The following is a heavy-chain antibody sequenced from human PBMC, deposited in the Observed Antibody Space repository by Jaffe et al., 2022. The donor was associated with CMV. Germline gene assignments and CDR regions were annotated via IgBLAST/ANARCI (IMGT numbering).Heavy chain of an antibody. Sequence: EVQLLESGGGLIQPGGSLRLSCAASGFTFSSYAMSWVRQAPGKGLEWVALISGSGSSTYYADSVKGRFTISRDNSKNTLYLQMNSLRAEDTAIYYCAKDPRRSSSSYFGYFDYWGQGTLVTVSS. V-gene: IGHV3-23*01. CDR1: GFTFSSYA. J-gene: IGHJ4*02. D-gene: IGHD6-13*01. CDR2: ISGSGSST. CDR3: AKDPRRSSSSYFGYFDY.